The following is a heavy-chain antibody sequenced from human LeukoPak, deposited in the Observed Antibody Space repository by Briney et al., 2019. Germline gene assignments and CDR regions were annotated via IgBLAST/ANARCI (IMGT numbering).Heavy chain of an antibody. D-gene: IGHD3-16*02. CDR3: AWDYVWGSYPLFDY. CDR2: IYYSGST. V-gene: IGHV4-39*01. Sequence: SETLSLTCTVSGGSISSSSYYWGWIRQPPGKGPEWIGSIYYSGSTYYNPSLKSRVTISVDTSKNQFSLKLSSVTAADTAVYYCAWDYVWGSYPLFDYWGQGTLVTVSS. J-gene: IGHJ4*02. CDR1: GGSISSSSYY.